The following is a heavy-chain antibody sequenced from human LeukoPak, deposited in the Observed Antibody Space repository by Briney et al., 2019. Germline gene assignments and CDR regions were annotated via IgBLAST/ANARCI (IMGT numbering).Heavy chain of an antibody. V-gene: IGHV3-74*01. CDR2: INTDGSST. CDR1: GFTFSSYW. CDR3: ARGPRGYSSSWYEYYFDY. D-gene: IGHD6-13*01. J-gene: IGHJ4*02. Sequence: GGSLRLSCAASGFTFSSYWMHWVRQAPGKGLVWVSRINTDGSSTSYADSVKGRFTISRDNSKNTLYLQMNSLGAEDTAVYYCARGPRGYSSSWYEYYFDYWGQGTLVTVSS.